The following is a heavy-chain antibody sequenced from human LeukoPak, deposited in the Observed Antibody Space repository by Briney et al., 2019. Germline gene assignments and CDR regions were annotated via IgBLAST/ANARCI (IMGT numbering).Heavy chain of an antibody. D-gene: IGHD6-19*01. CDR3: ASTTVAGVKDFDY. J-gene: IGHJ4*02. CDR1: GGSISSGDYY. V-gene: IGHV4-30-4*08. Sequence: PSETLSLTCTVSGGSISSGDYYWSWIRQPPGKGLEWIGYIYYSGSTYYNPSLKSRVTISVDTSKNQFSLKLSSVTAADTAVYYCASTTVAGVKDFDYWGQGTLVTVSS. CDR2: IYYSGST.